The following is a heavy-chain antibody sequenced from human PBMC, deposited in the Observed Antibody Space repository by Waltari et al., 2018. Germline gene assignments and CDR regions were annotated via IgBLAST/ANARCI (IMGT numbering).Heavy chain of an antibody. CDR3: ARGGGYENKGAFDI. D-gene: IGHD5-12*01. CDR2: IYYSGST. Sequence: QLQLQESGPGLVKPSETLSLTCTVSGGSISSSSYYWGWIRQPPGKGLEWIGSIYYSGSTYYNPSLKSRVTRSVDTAKNQFSLKLSSVTAADTAVYYCARGGGYENKGAFDIWGQGTMVTVSS. CDR1: GGSISSSSYY. J-gene: IGHJ3*02. V-gene: IGHV4-39*07.